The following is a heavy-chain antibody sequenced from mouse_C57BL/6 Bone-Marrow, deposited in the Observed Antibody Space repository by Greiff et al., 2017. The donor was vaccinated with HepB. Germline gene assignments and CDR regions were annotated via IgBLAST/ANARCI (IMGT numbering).Heavy chain of an antibody. CDR2: ISNLAYSI. CDR1: GFTFSDYG. Sequence: EVQLQQSGGGLVQPGGSLKLSCAASGFTFSDYGMAWVRQAPRKGPEWVAFISNLAYSIYYADTVTGRFTISRENAKNTLYLEMSSLRSEDTAMYYCARRGIDYYGSSYWYFDVWGTGTTVTVSS. D-gene: IGHD1-1*01. J-gene: IGHJ1*03. V-gene: IGHV5-15*04. CDR3: ARRGIDYYGSSYWYFDV.